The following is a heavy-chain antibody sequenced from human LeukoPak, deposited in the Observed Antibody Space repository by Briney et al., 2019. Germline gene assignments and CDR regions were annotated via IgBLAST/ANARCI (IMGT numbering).Heavy chain of an antibody. CDR1: GFTFSSYG. V-gene: IGHV3-23*01. CDR3: AKESYGSGSHFDY. Sequence: PGGTLRLSCAASGFTFSSYGMSWVRQAPGKGLEWVPAISGSGGSTYYADSVKGRFTISRDNSKNTLYLQMNSLRAEDTAVYYCAKESYGSGSHFDYWGQGTLVTVSS. CDR2: ISGSGGST. J-gene: IGHJ4*02. D-gene: IGHD3-10*01.